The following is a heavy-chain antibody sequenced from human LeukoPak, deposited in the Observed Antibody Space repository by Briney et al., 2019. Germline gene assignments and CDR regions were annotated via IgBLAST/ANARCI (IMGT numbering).Heavy chain of an antibody. Sequence: ASVKVSCKSSGYTFTSYGFNWVRQAPGQELEWMGWITAYNGDTNYAQKFQGRVTMTTDTSTSTAYMELRSLRSDDTAVYYCARDQGVVSGFGAWGQGTLVTVS. CDR2: ITAYNGDT. V-gene: IGHV1-18*01. J-gene: IGHJ5*02. CDR1: GYTFTSYG. CDR3: ARDQGVVSGFGA. D-gene: IGHD2-15*01.